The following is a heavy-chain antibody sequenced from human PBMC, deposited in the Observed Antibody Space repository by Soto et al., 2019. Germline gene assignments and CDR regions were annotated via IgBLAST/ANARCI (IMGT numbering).Heavy chain of an antibody. CDR3: ARAEVAAITYFDY. D-gene: IGHD2-15*01. CDR2: IYYSGST. V-gene: IGHV4-31*03. Sequence: SETLSLTCTVSGGSISSGGYYWSWIRQHPGKGLEWIGYIYYSGSTYYNPSLKSRVTISVDTSKNQFSLKLSSVTAADTAVYYCARAEVAAITYFDYWGQGTLVTVSS. CDR1: GGSISSGGYY. J-gene: IGHJ4*02.